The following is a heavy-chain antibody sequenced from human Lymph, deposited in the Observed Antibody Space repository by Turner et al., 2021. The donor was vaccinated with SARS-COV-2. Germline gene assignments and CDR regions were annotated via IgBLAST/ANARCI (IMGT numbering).Heavy chain of an antibody. V-gene: IGHV4-59*01. Sequence: QVQLQESGPRLVKPLETLSLTCTVSGGSMNINYWSWIRQPPGKRLEWIGFIFYRGSTNYNPSLKSRVTISVDTSENQFSLKLTSVTAAGTAIYYCARQTVNNWVDPWGQGTLVTVSS. CDR1: GGSMNINY. J-gene: IGHJ5*02. CDR2: IFYRGST. D-gene: IGHD2-21*02. CDR3: ARQTVNNWVDP.